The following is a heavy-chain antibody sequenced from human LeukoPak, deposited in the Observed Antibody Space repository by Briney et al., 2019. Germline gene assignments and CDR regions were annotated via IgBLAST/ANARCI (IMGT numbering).Heavy chain of an antibody. CDR3: ATRIYDLLTGPPDAFDI. J-gene: IGHJ3*02. D-gene: IGHD3-9*01. CDR1: GITFSNAC. V-gene: IGHV3-15*01. Sequence: PGGSLRLSCAASGITFSNACMSWVRQAPGKGLEWVGRIKRKRDGGTTDYAAPVKGSFTSSRDDSKHTLYLQMNSLKTEDTAVYYCATRIYDLLTGPPDAFDIWGQGTMVTVSS. CDR2: IKRKRDGGTT.